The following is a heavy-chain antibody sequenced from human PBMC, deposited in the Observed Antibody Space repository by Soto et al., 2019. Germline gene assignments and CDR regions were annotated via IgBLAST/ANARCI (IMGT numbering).Heavy chain of an antibody. J-gene: IGHJ3*02. CDR1: GDSVSSNSSA. D-gene: IGHD1-26*01. Sequence: SQTLSLTCAISGDSVSSNSSAWNWIRQSPSRVLEWLGRTYYRSKWYNDYAVSVKSRITINPDTSKNQFSLQLNSVTPEDTAVYHCESEVGARRAFDNWGPGTLVTV. CDR3: ESEVGARRAFDN. CDR2: TYYRSKWYN. V-gene: IGHV6-1*01.